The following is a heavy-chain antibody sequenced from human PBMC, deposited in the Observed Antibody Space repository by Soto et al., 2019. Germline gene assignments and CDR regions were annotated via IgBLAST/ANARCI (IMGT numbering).Heavy chain of an antibody. CDR1: GGSFSGYY. CDR2: IDHSGST. V-gene: IGHV4-34*01. J-gene: IGHJ6*02. D-gene: IGHD2-2*02. Sequence: SETLSPTCAVYGGSFSGYYWSWIRQPPGKGLEWIGEIDHSGSTNYNPSLKSRVTISVDTSKNQFSLKLSSVTAADTAVYYCARGAAERKLGYCSSTSCYRGGRYYYYGMDVWGQGATVTVSS. CDR3: ARGAAERKLGYCSSTSCYRGGRYYYYGMDV.